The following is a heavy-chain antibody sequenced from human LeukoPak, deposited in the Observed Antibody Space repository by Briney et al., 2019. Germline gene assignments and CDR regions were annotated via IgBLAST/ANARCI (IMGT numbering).Heavy chain of an antibody. V-gene: IGHV1-18*01. CDR3: ARVKTTVVPAVIGY. CDR2: ISAYNGNT. Sequence: ASVKVSCKASGYTFTSYGISWVRQAPGQGLEWMGWISAYNGNTNYAQKFQGRVTMTRNTSISTAYMELSSLRSEDTAVYYCARVKTTVVPAVIGYWGQGTLVTVSS. J-gene: IGHJ4*02. D-gene: IGHD2-2*01. CDR1: GYTFTSYG.